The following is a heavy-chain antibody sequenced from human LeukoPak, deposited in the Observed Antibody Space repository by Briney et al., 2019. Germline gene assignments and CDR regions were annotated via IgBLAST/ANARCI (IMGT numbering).Heavy chain of an antibody. J-gene: IGHJ4*02. CDR1: GGSFSGYY. CDR2: INHGGST. D-gene: IGHD6-13*01. Sequence: SETLSLTCAVYGGSFSGYYWSWIRQPPGKGLEWIGEINHGGSTNYNPSLKSRVTISVDTSKNQFSLKLSSVTAADTAVYYCARGRIAAAGHPSCFDYWGQGTLVTVSS. CDR3: ARGRIAAAGHPSCFDY. V-gene: IGHV4-34*01.